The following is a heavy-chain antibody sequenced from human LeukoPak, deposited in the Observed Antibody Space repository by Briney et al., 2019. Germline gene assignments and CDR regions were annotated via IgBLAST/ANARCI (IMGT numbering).Heavy chain of an antibody. J-gene: IGHJ4*02. CDR3: ARTRYSGYDFWRYYFDY. CDR1: GGSFSGYY. D-gene: IGHD5-12*01. CDR2: INHSGST. V-gene: IGHV4-34*01. Sequence: SETLSLTCAVYGGSFSGYYWSWIRQPPGKGLEWIGEINHSGSTNYNPSLKSRVTISVDTSKNQFSLKLSSVTAADTAVYYCARTRYSGYDFWRYYFDYWAREPWSPSPQ.